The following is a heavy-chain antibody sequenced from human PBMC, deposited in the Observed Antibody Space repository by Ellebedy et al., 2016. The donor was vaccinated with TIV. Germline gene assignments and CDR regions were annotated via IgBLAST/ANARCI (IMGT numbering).Heavy chain of an antibody. CDR1: GGSISSSYY. D-gene: IGHD3-10*01. Sequence: SETLSLTCTVSGGSISSSYYWSWIRQPPGKGLEWIGSMFYSGNTNYNPSLKSRVTMSVDTSKNQFSLRLNSVTAADTAVYYCARVNWFGELGGYLDSWGQGTLVTVSS. V-gene: IGHV4-61*01. CDR2: MFYSGNT. J-gene: IGHJ4*02. CDR3: ARVNWFGELGGYLDS.